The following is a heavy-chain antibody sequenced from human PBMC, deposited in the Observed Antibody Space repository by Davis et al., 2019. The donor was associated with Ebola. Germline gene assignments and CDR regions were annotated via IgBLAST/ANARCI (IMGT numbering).Heavy chain of an antibody. J-gene: IGHJ2*01. D-gene: IGHD3-22*01. V-gene: IGHV1-46*01. CDR1: GYTFTNYY. Sequence: ASVKVSCKASGYTFTNYYMHWVRQAPGQGLEWMGIINPSGGSTSYAQKFQGRVTITADESTSTDYMELSGLRSEDTAIYYCARDYYDSSDYPSRYFDLWGRGTLVTVSS. CDR3: ARDYYDSSDYPSRYFDL. CDR2: INPSGGST.